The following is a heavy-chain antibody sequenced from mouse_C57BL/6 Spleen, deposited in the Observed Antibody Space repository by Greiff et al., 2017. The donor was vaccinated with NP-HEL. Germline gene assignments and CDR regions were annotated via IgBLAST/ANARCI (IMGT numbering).Heavy chain of an antibody. CDR1: GYTFTSYW. J-gene: IGHJ2*01. Sequence: QVQLQQPGAELVRPGSSVKLSCKASGYTFTSYWMHWVKQRPIQGLEWIGNIDPSDSETHYNQKFKDKATLTVDKSSSTAYMQLSSLTSEDSAVYYCARRRGDYDYFDYWGQGTTLTVSS. CDR3: ARRRGDYDYFDY. V-gene: IGHV1-52*01. CDR2: IDPSDSET. D-gene: IGHD1-1*01.